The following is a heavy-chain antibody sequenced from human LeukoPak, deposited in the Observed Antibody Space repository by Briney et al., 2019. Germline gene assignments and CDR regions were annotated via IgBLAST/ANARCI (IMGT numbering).Heavy chain of an antibody. V-gene: IGHV1-69*02. CDR1: GGTFSSYT. J-gene: IGHJ4*02. CDR2: IIPILGIA. Sequence: VASVKVSCKASGGTFSSYTISWVRQAPGQGLEWMGRIIPILGIANYAQKFQGRVTITADKSTSTAYMELSSLRSEDTAVYYCASGTGGMGYDYWGQGTLVTVSS. D-gene: IGHD3/OR15-3a*01. CDR3: ASGTGGMGYDY.